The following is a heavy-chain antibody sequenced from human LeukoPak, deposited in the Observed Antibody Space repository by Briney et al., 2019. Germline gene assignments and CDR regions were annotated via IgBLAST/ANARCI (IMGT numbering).Heavy chain of an antibody. J-gene: IGHJ4*02. CDR1: GYTFTSYG. D-gene: IGHD6-6*01. CDR3: ASDLSSSSPDFDY. V-gene: IGHV1-18*01. Sequence: GASVKVSCKASGYTFTSYGITWVRQAPGQGLEWMGWISAHNGNTNYAEKLQGRVTMTKDTSTSTAYMELSSMRSDDTAVYYCASDLSSSSPDFDYWGQGTLVTVSS. CDR2: ISAHNGNT.